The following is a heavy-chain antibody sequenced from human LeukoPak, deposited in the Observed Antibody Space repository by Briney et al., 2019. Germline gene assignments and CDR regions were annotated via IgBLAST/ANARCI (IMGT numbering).Heavy chain of an antibody. CDR2: IYPGDSDT. CDR1: GYSFTSYW. D-gene: IGHD6-6*01. J-gene: IGHJ2*01. Sequence: GESLKISCKGSGYSFTSYWIGRVRQMPGKGLEWMGIIYPGDSDTRYSPSFQGQVTISADKSINTAFVQWSSLKASDTAIYYCARRTPEYTNRWYFDLWGRGTLVTVSS. CDR3: ARRTPEYTNRWYFDL. V-gene: IGHV5-51*01.